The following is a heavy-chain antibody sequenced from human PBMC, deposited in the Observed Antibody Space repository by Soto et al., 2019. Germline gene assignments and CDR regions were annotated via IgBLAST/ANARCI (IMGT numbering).Heavy chain of an antibody. CDR2: IYYSGST. D-gene: IGHD6-13*01. CDR3: ASRFIAAAGSLVFDP. Sequence: QLQLQESGPGLVKPSETLSLTCTVSGGSISSSSYYWGWIRQPPGKGLEWIGSIYYSGSTYYNPSLKRRVTISVDTSKNQFSLKLSSVTAADTAVYYCASRFIAAAGSLVFDPWGQGTLVTVSS. CDR1: GGSISSSSYY. J-gene: IGHJ5*02. V-gene: IGHV4-39*01.